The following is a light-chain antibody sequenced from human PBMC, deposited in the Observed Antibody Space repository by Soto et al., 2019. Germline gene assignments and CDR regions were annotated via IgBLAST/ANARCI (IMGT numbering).Light chain of an antibody. V-gene: IGKV1-39*01. CDR3: QQTYSTLYT. CDR2: AAS. J-gene: IGKJ2*01. CDR1: QDISSY. Sequence: DIQMTQSPSSLSASVGDRVTITCRASQDISSYLNWYQHKPGKAPNLLIYAASILQSGVPSRFSGSGSATDFTLTISSLQPEDFATYYCQQTYSTLYTFGQGTKLEIK.